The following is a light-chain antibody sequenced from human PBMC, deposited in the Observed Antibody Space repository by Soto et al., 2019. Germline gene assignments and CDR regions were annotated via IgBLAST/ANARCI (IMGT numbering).Light chain of an antibody. J-gene: IGKJ4*01. CDR2: AAT. CDR1: QSISSW. Sequence: DIPMTQSPAYLSASVGDRFTITCRASQSISSWVAWYQQRPGKAPKLLIYAATILQSGVPSRFSGSGSGTAFTLTISNLQPEDFASYFCQQANSFPLTFGGGTKVDI. V-gene: IGKV1-12*01. CDR3: QQANSFPLT.